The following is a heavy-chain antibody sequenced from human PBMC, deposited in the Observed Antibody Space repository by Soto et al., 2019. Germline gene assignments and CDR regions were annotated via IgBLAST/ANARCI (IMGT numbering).Heavy chain of an antibody. CDR1: GGTFSSYA. D-gene: IGHD3-10*01. J-gene: IGHJ5*02. CDR2: IIPIFGTA. Sequence: ASVKVSCKASGGTFSSYAISWVRQAPGQGLEWMGGIIPIFGTANYAQKFQGRVTITADESTSTAYIELSSLRSEDTAVYYCARSGSGSYYIGQDWFDPWGQGTLVTVSS. V-gene: IGHV1-69*13. CDR3: ARSGSGSYYIGQDWFDP.